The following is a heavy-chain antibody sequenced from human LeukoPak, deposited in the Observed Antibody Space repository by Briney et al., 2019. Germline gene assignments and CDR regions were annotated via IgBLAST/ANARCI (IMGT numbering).Heavy chain of an antibody. CDR1: GDSINSYY. D-gene: IGHD6-19*01. J-gene: IGHJ5*01. Sequence: SETLSLTCTVSGDSINSYYWSWIRQPPGKGLEWIGYIYYSGSTNYNPSLKSRVTVSVDTSKNQFSLKLRSVTAADTALYYCARYSSGWANWFDSWGQGTLVTVSS. V-gene: IGHV4-59*01. CDR3: ARYSSGWANWFDS. CDR2: IYYSGST.